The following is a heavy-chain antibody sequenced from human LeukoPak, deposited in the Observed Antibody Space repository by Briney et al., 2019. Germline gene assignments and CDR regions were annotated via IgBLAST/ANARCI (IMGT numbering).Heavy chain of an antibody. J-gene: IGHJ4*02. V-gene: IGHV3-30-3*01. CDR1: GFTFSSYA. CDR2: ISYDGSNK. D-gene: IGHD3-22*01. Sequence: SGGSLRLSCAASGFTFSSYAMHWVRQAPGKGLEWVAVISYDGSNKYYADSVKGRFTISRDNSKNTLYLQMNSLRAEDTAVYYCVSDYYDSSVLNWGQGTLVTVSS. CDR3: VSDYYDSSVLN.